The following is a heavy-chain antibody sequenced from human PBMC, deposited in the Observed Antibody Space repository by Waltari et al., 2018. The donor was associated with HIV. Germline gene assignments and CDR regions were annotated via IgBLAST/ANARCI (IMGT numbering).Heavy chain of an antibody. Sequence: QVQLVQGGDAVRQSGASVRGSCTAFGNTFTYHCIHWGRKAPGQGLVWLGWINPSSGGTKYAQRYQGRVTMTRDTSINTAYMDLGGLTSDDTAVYFCARDRSIVSRHYDNAVSPYFDSWGQGTLVTVSS. V-gene: IGHV1-2*02. CDR1: GNTFTYHC. D-gene: IGHD3-22*01. CDR2: INPSSGGT. J-gene: IGHJ4*02. CDR3: ARDRSIVSRHYDNAVSPYFDS.